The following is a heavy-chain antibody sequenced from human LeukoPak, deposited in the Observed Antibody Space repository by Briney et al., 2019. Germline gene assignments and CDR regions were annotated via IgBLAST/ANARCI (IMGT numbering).Heavy chain of an antibody. V-gene: IGHV1-46*01. CDR3: TRGPSITMVRGGQWYYYMDV. J-gene: IGHJ6*03. Sequence: ASVKVSCKASGYTFTSYYMHWVRQAPGQGLEWMGIINPSGGSTNYAQKFQGRVTMTRDTSTNTVYMELSSLRSEDTAVYYCTRGPSITMVRGGQWYYYMDVWGKGTTVTISS. CDR2: INPSGGST. CDR1: GYTFTSYY. D-gene: IGHD3-10*01.